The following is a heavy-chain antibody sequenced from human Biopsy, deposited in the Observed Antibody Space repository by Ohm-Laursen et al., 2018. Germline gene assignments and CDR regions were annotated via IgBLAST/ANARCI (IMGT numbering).Heavy chain of an antibody. CDR3: ALAAAQTVTHFDY. CDR1: GFTFSDYY. Sequence: SLRLSCAASGFTFSDYYMSWIRQAPGKGLEWVSTISGNSDIIYDTDSVKGRFTISRDNSKNTLYLQMNSLRADDTAVYYCALAAAQTVTHFDYWGQGTLVTVSS. CDR2: ISGNSDII. D-gene: IGHD4-17*01. J-gene: IGHJ4*02. V-gene: IGHV3-23*01.